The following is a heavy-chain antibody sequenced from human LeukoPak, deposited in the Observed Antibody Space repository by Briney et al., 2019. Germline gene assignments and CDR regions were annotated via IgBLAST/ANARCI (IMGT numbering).Heavy chain of an antibody. CDR1: GFTFSNYE. D-gene: IGHD6-13*01. CDR3: AKDRAQQLVLDF. V-gene: IGHV3-48*03. J-gene: IGHJ4*02. Sequence: PGGSLRLSCAASGFTFSNYEMNWVRQAPGKGLEWVSYIGTSGSTIHYADSVKGRFTISRDNAKNSLYLQMNSLRAEDTAVYYCAKDRAQQLVLDFWGQGTLVTVSS. CDR2: IGTSGSTI.